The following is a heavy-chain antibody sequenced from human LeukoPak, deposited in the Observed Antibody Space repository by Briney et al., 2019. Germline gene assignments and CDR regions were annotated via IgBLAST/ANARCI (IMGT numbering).Heavy chain of an antibody. Sequence: SETLSLTCTVSGGSISSYYWSWIRQPPGKGLEWIGYIYYSGSTNYNHSLKRRVTISVDTSKNQFSLKLSSVTAADTAVYYCARGGDTMIGRLDWFDPWGQGTLVTVSS. V-gene: IGHV4-59*01. CDR3: ARGGDTMIGRLDWFDP. J-gene: IGHJ5*02. CDR1: GGSISSYY. D-gene: IGHD3-22*01. CDR2: IYYSGST.